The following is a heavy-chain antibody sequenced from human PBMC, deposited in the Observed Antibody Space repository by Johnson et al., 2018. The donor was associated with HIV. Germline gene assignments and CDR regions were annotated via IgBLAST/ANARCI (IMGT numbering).Heavy chain of an antibody. D-gene: IGHD1-26*01. CDR1: GFTFGSYG. CDR2: ISYDGSNK. Sequence: QVQLVESGGGVVQPGRSLRLSCAASGFTFGSYGIHWVRQAPGKGLEWVAVISYDGSNKYYADSVKGRFTISRDNSKNTLYLQMNSLRAEDTAVYYCARDDSGSKSLGAFDIWGQGTMVTVAS. V-gene: IGHV3-30*03. J-gene: IGHJ3*02. CDR3: ARDDSGSKSLGAFDI.